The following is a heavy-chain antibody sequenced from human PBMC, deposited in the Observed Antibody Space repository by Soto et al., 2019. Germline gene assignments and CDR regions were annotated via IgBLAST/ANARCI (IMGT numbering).Heavy chain of an antibody. Sequence: QVQLQESGPGLVKPSETLSLTCTVSGVSITSYYWSWIRQPAGKGLEWIGRIYSSGSTNYKPSLKSRVTMSIDTSKNQFPLKLISVTAADTAVYYCACLYNWNGWSDYCGQGRLVTVSS. D-gene: IGHD1-20*01. CDR3: ACLYNWNGWSDY. V-gene: IGHV4-4*07. CDR1: GVSITSYY. CDR2: IYSSGST. J-gene: IGHJ4*02.